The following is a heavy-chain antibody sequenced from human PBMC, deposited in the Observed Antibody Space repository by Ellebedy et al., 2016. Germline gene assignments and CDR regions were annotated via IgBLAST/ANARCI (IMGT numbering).Heavy chain of an antibody. D-gene: IGHD1-1*01. CDR2: IYVGNGNT. V-gene: IGHV1-3*01. J-gene: IGHJ4*02. CDR1: GYSFINYA. Sequence: ASVKVSCKASGYSFINYAIHWVRQAPGQGPEWMGWIYVGNGNTRYSQNFQGRVTITTDISASTAYMKLSSLRSEDTAVYYCTREEVQVEGAFDYWGQGTPVTVSS. CDR3: TREEVQVEGAFDY.